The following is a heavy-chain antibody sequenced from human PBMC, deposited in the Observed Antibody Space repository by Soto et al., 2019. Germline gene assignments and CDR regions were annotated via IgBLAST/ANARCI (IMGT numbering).Heavy chain of an antibody. CDR3: ANDYPIGIKVSGDGDIDY. Sequence: QVQLVQSGAEVQKPGSSVKVSCKASGSTFSNHIIIWVLQAPGHGHEWMGRINPILARTNYAQKFQGRVTITADKSTTTAYMEVSSRSSEETVMYYCANDYPIGIKVSGDGDIDYWGQGTLVTVSS. J-gene: IGHJ4*02. CDR1: GSTFSNHI. D-gene: IGHD5-12*01. CDR2: INPILART. V-gene: IGHV1-69*02.